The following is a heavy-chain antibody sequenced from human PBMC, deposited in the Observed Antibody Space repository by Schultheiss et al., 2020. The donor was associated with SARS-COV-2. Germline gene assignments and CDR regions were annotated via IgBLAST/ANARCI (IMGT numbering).Heavy chain of an antibody. V-gene: IGHV4-4*07. CDR2: IYTSGTT. Sequence: SETLSLTCTVSGGSISSYYWSWIRQPAGKGLEWIGRIYTSGTTHYNPSLQSRVTLSVDTSKNQFSLRLSSVTAADTAVYYCVRSIAEAGKEFDSWGQGTLVTVSS. D-gene: IGHD6-13*01. CDR1: GGSISSYY. CDR3: VRSIAEAGKEFDS. J-gene: IGHJ4*02.